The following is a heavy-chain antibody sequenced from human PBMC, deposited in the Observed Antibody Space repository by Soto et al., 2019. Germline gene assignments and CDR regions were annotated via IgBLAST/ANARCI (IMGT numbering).Heavy chain of an antibody. CDR3: ARHEEGILGYCSGGSCYSFYY. CDR1: GGSISSSSYY. Sequence: QLQLQESGPGLVKPSETLSLTCTVSGGSISSSSYYWGWIRQPPGQGLEWIGSIYYSGSTYYNPSLKSRVTISVDPSKKQFSLKLSYVTAADTAVYYCARHEEGILGYCSGGSCYSFYYCGQVTLVTVSS. D-gene: IGHD2-15*01. J-gene: IGHJ4*02. V-gene: IGHV4-39*01. CDR2: IYYSGST.